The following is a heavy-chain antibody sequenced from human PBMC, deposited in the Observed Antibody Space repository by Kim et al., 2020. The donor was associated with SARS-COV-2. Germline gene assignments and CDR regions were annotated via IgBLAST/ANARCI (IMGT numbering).Heavy chain of an antibody. Sequence: DSVKGRCTNSRENAKNSLYLQMNSLRAEDTALYYCAKDFYYYDSSGTGDYWGQGTLVTVSS. CDR3: AKDFYYYDSSGTGDY. D-gene: IGHD3-22*01. V-gene: IGHV3-9*01. J-gene: IGHJ4*02.